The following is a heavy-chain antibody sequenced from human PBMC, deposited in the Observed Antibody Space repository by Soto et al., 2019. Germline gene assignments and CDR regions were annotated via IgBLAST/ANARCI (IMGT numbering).Heavy chain of an antibody. CDR3: AGDKGSGSANRPIDS. V-gene: IGHV1-18*01. J-gene: IGHJ4*02. CDR2: ISAYNGNT. Sequence: QVQLVQSGAEVKKPGASVKVSCTASGYTFTSYGISWVRQAPGHGLEWMGWISAYNGNTNYAQKLQGRVTMTTDASTSTAYMELGGLRSGDTAVYYCAGDKGSGSANRPIDSWGQGTLVTVSS. D-gene: IGHD2-15*01. CDR1: GYTFTSYG.